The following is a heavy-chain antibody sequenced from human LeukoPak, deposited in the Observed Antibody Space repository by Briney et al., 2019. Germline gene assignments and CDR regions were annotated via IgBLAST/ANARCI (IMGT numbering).Heavy chain of an antibody. V-gene: IGHV2-70*01. CDR2: IDWDDDK. J-gene: IGHJ4*02. CDR1: GFSLSTSGMC. CDR3: ARITYSSSWGDYYFDY. Sequence: SGPALVKPTQTLTLTCTFSGFSLSTSGMCVSWIRQPPGKALEWLALIDWDDDKYYSTSLKTRLTISKDTSKNQVVLTMTNMDPVDTATYYCARITYSSSWGDYYFDYWGQGTLVTVSS. D-gene: IGHD6-13*01.